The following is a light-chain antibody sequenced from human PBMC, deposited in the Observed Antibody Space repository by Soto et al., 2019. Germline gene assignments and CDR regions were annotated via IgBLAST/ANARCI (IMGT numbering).Light chain of an antibody. CDR3: QSYDSSLSGSWV. Sequence: QSVLTQPPSVSGAPGQSVTISCTGSSSNIGADYDVHWYQQVPGTAPKLLIYGNINRPSGVSDRFSGSKSGTSASLAITGLQAEDEADYYCQSYDSSLSGSWVFGGGTQLTVL. CDR2: GNI. CDR1: SSNIGADYD. V-gene: IGLV1-40*01. J-gene: IGLJ3*02.